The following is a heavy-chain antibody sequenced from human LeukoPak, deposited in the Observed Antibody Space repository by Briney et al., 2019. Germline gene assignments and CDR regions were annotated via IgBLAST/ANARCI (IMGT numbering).Heavy chain of an antibody. CDR3: ARGVADYYDSTYAFDI. V-gene: IGHV4-59*01. J-gene: IGHJ3*02. Sequence: SETLSLTCTVSGGSISSYYWSWIRQPPGKGLEWIGYIYYSGSTNYSPSLRSRVTISVDTSKNQFSLKLSSVTAADTAVYYCARGVADYYDSTYAFDIWGPGTMVTVSS. CDR1: GGSISSYY. D-gene: IGHD3-22*01. CDR2: IYYSGST.